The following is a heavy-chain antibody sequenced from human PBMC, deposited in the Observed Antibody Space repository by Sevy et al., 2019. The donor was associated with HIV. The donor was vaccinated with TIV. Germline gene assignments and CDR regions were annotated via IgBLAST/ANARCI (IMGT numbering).Heavy chain of an antibody. D-gene: IGHD2-2*02. CDR3: ARDQGCSSTSCYTPKDYYYVMDV. Sequence: GGSLRLSCAAPGFTFSDYYMSWIRQAPGKGLEWVSYISSSGSTIYYADSVKGRFTISRDNAKNSLYLQMNSLRAEDTAVCYCARDQGCSSTSCYTPKDYYYVMDVWGQGTRVTVSS. CDR1: GFTFSDYY. J-gene: IGHJ6*02. V-gene: IGHV3-11*01. CDR2: ISSSGSTI.